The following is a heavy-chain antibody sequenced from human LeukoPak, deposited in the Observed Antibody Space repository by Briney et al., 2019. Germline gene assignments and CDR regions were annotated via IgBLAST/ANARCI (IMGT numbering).Heavy chain of an antibody. CDR2: INTNTGNP. CDR3: ARGVGSSFFRRNNWLDP. CDR1: GYTFTSYA. V-gene: IGHV7-4-1*02. Sequence: GASVKVSCKASGYTFTSYAMNWVRQAPGQGLERMGWINTNTGNPTYAQGFTGRFVFSLDTSVSTAYLQISSLKAEDTAVYYCARGVGSSFFRRNNWLDPWGQGTLVTVSS. J-gene: IGHJ5*02. D-gene: IGHD2-15*01.